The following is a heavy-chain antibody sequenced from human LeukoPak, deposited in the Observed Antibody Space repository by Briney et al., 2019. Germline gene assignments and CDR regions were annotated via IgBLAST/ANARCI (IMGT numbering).Heavy chain of an antibody. V-gene: IGHV3-30-3*01. CDR3: ARGDYSNYRVVYYYYGMDV. Sequence: GRSLRLSCAASGFTFSSYAMHWVRQAPGKGLEWVAVISYDGSNKYYADSVKGRFTISRDNSKNTLYLQMNNLRAEDTAVYYCARGDYSNYRVVYYYYGMDVWGQGTTVTVSS. CDR1: GFTFSSYA. J-gene: IGHJ6*02. CDR2: ISYDGSNK. D-gene: IGHD4-11*01.